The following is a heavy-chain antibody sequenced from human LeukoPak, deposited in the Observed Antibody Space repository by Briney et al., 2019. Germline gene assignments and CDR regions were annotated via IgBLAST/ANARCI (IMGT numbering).Heavy chain of an antibody. CDR2: IYPGDSDT. D-gene: IGHD2-2*01. CDR1: GYSFTSYW. J-gene: IGHJ3*02. V-gene: IGHV5-51*01. Sequence: GESLKISCKGSGYSFTSYWIGWVRQMPGKGLEWMGIIYPGDSDTRYSPSFQGQVTISADKSISTAYLQWSSLKASDTAMYYCARSGCSSTSCYRPQAFDIWDQGTMVTVSS. CDR3: ARSGCSSTSCYRPQAFDI.